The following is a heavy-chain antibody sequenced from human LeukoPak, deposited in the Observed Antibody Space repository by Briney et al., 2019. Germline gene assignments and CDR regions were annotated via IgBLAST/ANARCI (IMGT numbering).Heavy chain of an antibody. J-gene: IGHJ4*02. D-gene: IGHD3-10*01. V-gene: IGHV4-39*01. Sequence: PSETLSLTCTVSAGSISSNSYYWGWIRQPPGKGLEWIGSIYYSGSTYYNPSLKSRVTISVDTSKKQFSLKLSSVTAADTAVYYCARLYYYGSGSHYFDYWGQGTLVTVSS. CDR2: IYYSGST. CDR1: AGSISSNSYY. CDR3: ARLYYYGSGSHYFDY.